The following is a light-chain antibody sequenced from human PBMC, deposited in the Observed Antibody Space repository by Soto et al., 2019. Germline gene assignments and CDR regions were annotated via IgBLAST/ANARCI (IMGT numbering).Light chain of an antibody. CDR1: NSNIGSNT. CDR2: YDN. Sequence: QPVLTQPPSASGTPGQRVTISCSGSNSNIGSNTVNWYQQLPGTAPKLLIYYDNLRPSGVPDRFSGSKSGTSASLAISGLQSDDEADYYCAAWDDSLNGRVFGTGTKLTVL. J-gene: IGLJ1*01. CDR3: AAWDDSLNGRV. V-gene: IGLV1-44*01.